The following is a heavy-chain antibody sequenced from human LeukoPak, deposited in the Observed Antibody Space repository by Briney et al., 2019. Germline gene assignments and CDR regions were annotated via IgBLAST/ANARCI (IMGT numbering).Heavy chain of an antibody. J-gene: IGHJ4*02. D-gene: IGHD6-13*01. Sequence: GGSLRLSCAASGFTFSSYAMSWVRQAPGKGLEWVSAISGSGGSAYYADSVKGRFTISRDNSKNTLYLQMNSLRAEDTAVYYCAKDRGTSWVAAHDYWGQGTLVTVSS. CDR3: AKDRGTSWVAAHDY. CDR2: ISGSGGSA. CDR1: GFTFSSYA. V-gene: IGHV3-23*01.